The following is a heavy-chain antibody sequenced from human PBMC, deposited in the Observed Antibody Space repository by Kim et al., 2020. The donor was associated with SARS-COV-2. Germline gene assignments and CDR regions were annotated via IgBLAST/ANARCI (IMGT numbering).Heavy chain of an antibody. D-gene: IGHD3-9*01. Sequence: SETLSLTCTVSGGSISSYYWSLIRQPPGKGLEWIGYIYYSGSTNYNPSLKSRVTISVDTSKNQFSLKLSSVTAADTAAYYCARLSRYFDWLLLSPSNTDPTVYFDYWGQGTLVTVSS. V-gene: IGHV4-59*08. CDR2: IYYSGST. J-gene: IGHJ4*02. CDR1: GGSISSYY. CDR3: ARLSRYFDWLLLSPSNTDPTVYFDY.